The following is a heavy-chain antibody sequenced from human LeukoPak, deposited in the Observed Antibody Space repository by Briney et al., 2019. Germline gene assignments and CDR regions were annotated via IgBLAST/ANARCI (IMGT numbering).Heavy chain of an antibody. CDR1: GFTFSSYA. J-gene: IGHJ4*02. CDR2: ISGSGGST. D-gene: IGHD6-25*01. Sequence: AGGSLRLSCAASGFTFSSYAMSWVRQAPGKGLEWVSAISGSGGSTYYADSVKGRFTISRDNSKNTLYLQMNSLRAEDTAVYYCAKGHMAATEFDYWGQGTLVTVSS. CDR3: AKGHMAATEFDY. V-gene: IGHV3-23*01.